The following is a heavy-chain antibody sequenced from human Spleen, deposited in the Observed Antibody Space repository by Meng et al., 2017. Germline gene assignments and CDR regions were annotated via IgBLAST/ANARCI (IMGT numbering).Heavy chain of an antibody. CDR3: ARGHLGELSDPSFDY. Sequence: GESLKISCAASGFTFSSYAMHWVRQAPGKGLEWVAVISYDGSNKYYADSVKGRFTISRDNSKNTLYLQMNSLRAEDTAVYYCARGHLGELSDPSFDYWGQGTPVTVSS. CDR2: ISYDGSNK. J-gene: IGHJ4*02. CDR1: GFTFSSYA. V-gene: IGHV3-30*01. D-gene: IGHD3-16*02.